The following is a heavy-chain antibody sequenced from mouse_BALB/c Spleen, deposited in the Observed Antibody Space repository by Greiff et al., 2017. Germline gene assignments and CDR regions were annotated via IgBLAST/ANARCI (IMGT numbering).Heavy chain of an antibody. Sequence: EVKVEESGPSLVKPSQTLSLTCSVTGDSITSGYWNWIRKFPGNKLEYMGYISYSGSTYYNPSLKSRISITRDTSKNQYYLQLNSVTTEDTATYYCARRYYGYDGYFDYWGQGTTLTVSS. V-gene: IGHV3-8*02. D-gene: IGHD2-2*01. J-gene: IGHJ2*01. CDR2: ISYSGST. CDR1: GDSITSGY. CDR3: ARRYYGYDGYFDY.